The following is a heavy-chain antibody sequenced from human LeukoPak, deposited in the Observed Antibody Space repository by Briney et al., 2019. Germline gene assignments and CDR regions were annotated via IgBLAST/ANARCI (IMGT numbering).Heavy chain of an antibody. CDR2: VYYSGST. Sequence: SETLSLTCSVSGDFITAYYWSWIRQPPGKGLEWIGYVYYSGSTEYNPSLRSRVTISLEMSKHQFSLNLTSLTAADTAVYYCASNTGTVFDYWGQGALVTVSS. D-gene: IGHD7-27*01. CDR3: ASNTGTVFDY. CDR1: GDFITAYY. J-gene: IGHJ4*02. V-gene: IGHV4-59*12.